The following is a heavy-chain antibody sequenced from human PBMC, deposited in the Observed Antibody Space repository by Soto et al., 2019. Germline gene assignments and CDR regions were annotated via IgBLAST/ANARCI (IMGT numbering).Heavy chain of an antibody. Sequence: QVQLVESGGGLVKPGGSLRLSCAASGFTFSDYYMSWIRQAPGKGLEWVSYISSSSSYTNYADSVKGRFTISRDNAKNTMYLQMKSLRAEDTAVYYCGRDHYGPGWFDPWGQGTLVTVSS. CDR1: GFTFSDYY. V-gene: IGHV3-11*05. CDR3: GRDHYGPGWFDP. D-gene: IGHD3-10*01. CDR2: ISSSSSYT. J-gene: IGHJ5*02.